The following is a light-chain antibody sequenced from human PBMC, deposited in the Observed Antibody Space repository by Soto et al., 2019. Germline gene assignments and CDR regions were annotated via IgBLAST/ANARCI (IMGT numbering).Light chain of an antibody. CDR2: EGS. CDR3: SSYAGSNVLVV. J-gene: IGLJ2*01. CDR1: SSDIGSYNL. Sequence: QSALTQPGSVSGSPGQSITISCSGTSSDIGSYNLVSWYQQHPGKAPKVIIFEGSRLPSGVSSRFSGSKSGNTASLTISGLMHEEEADYYCSSYAGSNVLVVFGGGTKLTVL. V-gene: IGLV2-23*01.